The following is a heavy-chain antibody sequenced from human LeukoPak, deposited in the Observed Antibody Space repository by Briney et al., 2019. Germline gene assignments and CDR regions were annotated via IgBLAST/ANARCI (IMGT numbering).Heavy chain of an antibody. CDR3: ARGRYCSSTSCLMDV. CDR1: GGSFIGYY. D-gene: IGHD2-2*01. J-gene: IGHJ6*03. V-gene: IGHV4-34*01. CDR2: INHSGST. Sequence: SETLSLTCAVYGGSFIGYYGSWIRQPPGRGLEWIGEINHSGSTNYNPSLKSRVTISVDTAKNQFSLKLSSVTAADTAVYYCARGRYCSSTSCLMDVGGKGTTVTVSS.